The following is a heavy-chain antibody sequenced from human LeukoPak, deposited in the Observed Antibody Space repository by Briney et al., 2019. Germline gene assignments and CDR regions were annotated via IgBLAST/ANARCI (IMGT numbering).Heavy chain of an antibody. CDR2: IKEDGSEI. Sequence: GGSPRLSCAASAFTFSKYWMSWVRQAPGKGLEGVANIKEDGSEINYVDSVKGRFTISRDNAKNSLYLQMNSLRVDDTAVYYCARDRGYSTFDYWGQGTLVTVSS. V-gene: IGHV3-7*01. CDR3: ARDRGYSTFDY. CDR1: AFTFSKYW. J-gene: IGHJ4*02. D-gene: IGHD4-23*01.